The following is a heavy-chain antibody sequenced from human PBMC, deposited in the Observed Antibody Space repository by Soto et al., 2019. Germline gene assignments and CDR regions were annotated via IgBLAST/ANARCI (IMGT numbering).Heavy chain of an antibody. CDR1: GGSISSSSYY. CDR3: ARPLDGSWSYWYFDL. J-gene: IGHJ2*01. CDR2: IYYSGST. V-gene: IGHV4-39*01. D-gene: IGHD2-15*01. Sequence: QLQLQESGPGLVKPSETLSLTCTVSGGSISSSSYYWGWIRQPPGKGLEWIGSIYYSGSTYYNPSLKSRVTISVDTSKNQFSLKLSSVTAADTAVYYCARPLDGSWSYWYFDLWGRGTLVTVSS.